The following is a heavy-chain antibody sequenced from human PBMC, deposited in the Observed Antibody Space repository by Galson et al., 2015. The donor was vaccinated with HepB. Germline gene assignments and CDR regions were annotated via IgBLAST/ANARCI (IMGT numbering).Heavy chain of an antibody. Sequence: QSGAEVKKPGESLRVSCKGSGYSFTSYWITWVRQMPGKGLEWQGRIDPSDSHTNYSPSFQGHVTISADKSTNTAYLQWRNLKASDTAIYYFATDGRITIGGKVEHWGQGTLVSVSS. D-gene: IGHD3-10*01. CDR2: IDPSDSHT. J-gene: IGHJ1*01. CDR1: GYSFTSYW. CDR3: ATDGRITIGGKVEH. V-gene: IGHV5-10-1*01.